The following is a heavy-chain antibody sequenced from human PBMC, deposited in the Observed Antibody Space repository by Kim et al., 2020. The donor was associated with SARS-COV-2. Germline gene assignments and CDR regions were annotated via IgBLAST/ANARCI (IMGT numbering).Heavy chain of an antibody. Sequence: VKGRFTISRDNAKNSLYLQMISLRAEDTAVYYCARGVARPYYYYYGMDVWGQGTTVTVSS. CDR3: ARGVARPYYYYYGMDV. V-gene: IGHV3-48*03. D-gene: IGHD5-12*01. J-gene: IGHJ6*02.